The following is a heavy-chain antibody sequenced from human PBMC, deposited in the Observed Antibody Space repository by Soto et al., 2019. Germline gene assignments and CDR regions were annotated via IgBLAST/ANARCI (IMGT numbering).Heavy chain of an antibody. V-gene: IGHV3-48*03. Sequence: PGGSLRLSCAASGFTFSGYEMNWVRQAPGKGLEWISYISGSGTTIYYADSVKGRFTISRDNAKKSLYLQMNSLRAEDTAVYYCAREVTVFGVILPTHMDVWGQGTPVTVSS. D-gene: IGHD3-3*01. CDR2: ISGSGTTI. CDR3: AREVTVFGVILPTHMDV. CDR1: GFTFSGYE. J-gene: IGHJ6*02.